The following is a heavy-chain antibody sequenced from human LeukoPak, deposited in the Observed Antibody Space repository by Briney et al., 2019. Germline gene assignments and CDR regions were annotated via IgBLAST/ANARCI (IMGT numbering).Heavy chain of an antibody. V-gene: IGHV3-74*01. J-gene: IGHJ5*02. D-gene: IGHD4-17*01. CDR2: INSDCSST. CDR3: ARDRDATVFSDWFDP. CDR1: GFTFSSYW. Sequence: GGSLRLSCAASGFTFSSYWMHWVRQAPGKGLVWVSRINSDCSSTSYADSVKGRFTISRDNAKNTLYLQMNSLRAEDTAVYYCARDRDATVFSDWFDPWGQGTLVTVSS.